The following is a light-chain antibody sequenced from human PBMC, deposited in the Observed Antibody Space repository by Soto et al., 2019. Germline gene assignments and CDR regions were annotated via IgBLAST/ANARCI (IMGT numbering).Light chain of an antibody. Sequence: EIVLTQSPGTLSLSPGERATLSCRARQSVSSSYLAWYQHKPGQAPRLLIYGASSRATGIPDRFSGSGSGTDFTLTISRLEPEDVAVYYCQQYDTSPLTFGGGTKVEIK. CDR1: QSVSSSY. J-gene: IGKJ4*01. CDR3: QQYDTSPLT. V-gene: IGKV3-20*01. CDR2: GAS.